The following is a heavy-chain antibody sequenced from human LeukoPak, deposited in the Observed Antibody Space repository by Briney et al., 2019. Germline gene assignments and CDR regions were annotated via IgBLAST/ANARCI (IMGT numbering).Heavy chain of an antibody. J-gene: IGHJ4*02. D-gene: IGHD6-13*01. Sequence: GGSLRLSCAASGFTFSSYWMHWVRQAPGKGLVWVSHINTDGGSTTYGDAAKGRFNISRDNAKNTLYLQMNSLRLEHTAVYYCARGTATTAGIDYWGQGTLVTVSS. V-gene: IGHV3-74*01. CDR2: INTDGGST. CDR3: ARGTATTAGIDY. CDR1: GFTFSSYW.